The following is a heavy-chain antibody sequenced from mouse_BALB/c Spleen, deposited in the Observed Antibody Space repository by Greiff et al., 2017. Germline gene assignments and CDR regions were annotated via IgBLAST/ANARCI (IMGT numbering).Heavy chain of an antibody. Sequence: QVQLQQPGAELVKPGASVKLSCKASGYTFTSYWMHWVKQRPGQGLEWIGEINPSNGRTNYNEKFKSKATLTVDKSSSTAYMQLSSLTSEDSAVYYCTSVYYGYDRGFTYWGQGTLVTVSA. J-gene: IGHJ3*01. CDR2: INPSNGRT. CDR1: GYTFTSYW. D-gene: IGHD2-2*01. V-gene: IGHV1S81*02. CDR3: TSVYYGYDRGFTY.